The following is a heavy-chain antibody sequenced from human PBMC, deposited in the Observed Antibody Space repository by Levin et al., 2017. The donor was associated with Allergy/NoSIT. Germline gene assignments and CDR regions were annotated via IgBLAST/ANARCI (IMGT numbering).Heavy chain of an antibody. CDR2: LYHSGDT. CDR3: ARGGYSPPLYAMDV. CDR1: AYSITSGYY. D-gene: IGHD5-18*01. J-gene: IGHJ6*01. V-gene: IGHV4-38-2*02. Sequence: GSLRLSCTVSAYSITSGYYWGWIRQPPGKGLEWIGSLYHSGDTYYNPSLNSRVTISVDSSKNQFSLKLSSVTAADTAVYYCARGGYSPPLYAMDVWGQGTTVTVSS.